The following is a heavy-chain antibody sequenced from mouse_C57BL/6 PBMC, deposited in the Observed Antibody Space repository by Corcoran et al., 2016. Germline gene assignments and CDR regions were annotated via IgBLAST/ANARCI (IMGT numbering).Heavy chain of an antibody. CDR1: GYSITSGYY. J-gene: IGHJ2*01. V-gene: IGHV3-6*01. CDR2: ISYDGSN. D-gene: IGHD2-3*01. CDR3: ARDGYYGDY. Sequence: DVQLQESGPGLVKPSQSLSLTCSVTGYSITSGYYWNWIRQFPGNKLEWMGYISYDGSNNYNPSLKNRISITRDTSKNQFFLKLNSVTTEDTATYYCARDGYYGDYWGQGTTLTVSS.